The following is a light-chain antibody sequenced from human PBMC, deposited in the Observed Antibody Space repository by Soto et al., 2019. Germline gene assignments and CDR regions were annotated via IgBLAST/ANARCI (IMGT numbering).Light chain of an antibody. V-gene: IGKV3-20*01. CDR2: GSS. J-gene: IGKJ2*01. CDR1: QSVSNNY. Sequence: EVVLTQSPGTLSLSPGERATLSCRASQSVSNNYLAWYQQKPGQAPRLVIFGSSDRATGNPDRFSGSGSGTDFTLTISRLEPEDFAVYYCQQYGSSPPYTFGQGTKLEIK. CDR3: QQYGSSPPYT.